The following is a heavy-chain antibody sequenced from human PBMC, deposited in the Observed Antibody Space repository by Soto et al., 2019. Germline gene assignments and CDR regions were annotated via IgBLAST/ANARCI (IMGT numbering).Heavy chain of an antibody. V-gene: IGHV3-43*01. D-gene: IGHD3-16*01. Sequence: GGSLRPSCAASGFTFDDYTMHWVRQAPGKGLEWVSLISWDGGSTYYADSVKGRFTISRDNSKNSLYLQMNSVRTEDTALYYCAKDLGPSGYYYGMDVWGQGTTVTVSS. CDR1: GFTFDDYT. J-gene: IGHJ6*02. CDR3: AKDLGPSGYYYGMDV. CDR2: ISWDGGST.